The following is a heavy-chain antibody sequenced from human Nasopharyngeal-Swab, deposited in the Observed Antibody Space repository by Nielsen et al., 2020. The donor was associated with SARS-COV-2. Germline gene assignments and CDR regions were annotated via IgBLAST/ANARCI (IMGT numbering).Heavy chain of an antibody. J-gene: IGHJ6*02. CDR1: GFTFSSYW. V-gene: IGHV3-74*01. CDR2: INSDGSST. CDR3: ARDKVVVVPAAIYYYGMDV. Sequence: GASLKISCAASGFTFSSYWMHWVRQAPGKGLAWVSRINSDGSSTSYADSVKGRFTISRDNAKNTLYLQMNSLRAEDTAVYYCARDKVVVVPAAIYYYGMDVWGQGTTVTVSS. D-gene: IGHD2-2*01.